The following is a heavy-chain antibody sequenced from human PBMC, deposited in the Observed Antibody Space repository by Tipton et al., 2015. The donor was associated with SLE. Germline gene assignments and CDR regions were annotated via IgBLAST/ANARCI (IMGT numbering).Heavy chain of an antibody. D-gene: IGHD3-3*01. V-gene: IGHV4-59*01. CDR1: GGSISSYY. Sequence: TLSLTCTVSGGSISSYYWSWIRQPPGKGLEWIGHIYYSGSTNYKSSLKSRVTISIDTSKNQFSLKLSSVTAADTAVYYCARETPYYDFWSGYQDRRDSSYYFDYWGQGALVAVSS. CDR2: IYYSGST. CDR3: ARETPYYDFWSGYQDRRDSSYYFDY. J-gene: IGHJ4*02.